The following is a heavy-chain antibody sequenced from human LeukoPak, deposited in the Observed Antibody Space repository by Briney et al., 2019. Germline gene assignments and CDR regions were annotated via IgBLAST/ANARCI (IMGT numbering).Heavy chain of an antibody. CDR1: GGSISSSSYY. D-gene: IGHD6-25*01. J-gene: IGHJ4*02. CDR3: AKKRNAAPYYFDC. CDR2: IYYSGST. V-gene: IGHV4-39*07. Sequence: SETLSLTCTVSGGSISSSSYYWGWIRQPPGKGLEWIGSIYYSGSTNYNPSLKSPVTISVDKSKNQFSLRLSSVTAADTAVYYCAKKRNAAPYYFDCWGQGTLVTVSS.